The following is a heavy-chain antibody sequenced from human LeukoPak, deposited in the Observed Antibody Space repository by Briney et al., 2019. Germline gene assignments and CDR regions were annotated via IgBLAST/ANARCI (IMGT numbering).Heavy chain of an antibody. J-gene: IGHJ4*02. CDR3: ASFWSGHTTGGFDY. D-gene: IGHD3-3*01. Sequence: PGGSLRLSCAASGFTFSSNYMSWVRQAPGKGLEWVSVIYSGGSTYYSDSVKGRFTISRDNPKNTLYLQMNSLRAEDTAVYYCASFWSGHTTGGFDYWGQGTLVTVSS. CDR1: GFTFSSNY. CDR2: IYSGGST. V-gene: IGHV3-53*01.